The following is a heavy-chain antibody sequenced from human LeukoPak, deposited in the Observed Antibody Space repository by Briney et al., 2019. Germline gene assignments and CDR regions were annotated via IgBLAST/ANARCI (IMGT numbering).Heavy chain of an antibody. D-gene: IGHD4-23*01. V-gene: IGHV4-39*02. CDR2: IYYSGST. J-gene: IGHJ5*02. CDR3: ARDGSGGNWGWFDP. CDR1: GVSISSSSYY. Sequence: PSETLSLTCTVSGVSISSSSYYWGWIRQPPGKGLVWIGSIYYSGSTYYNPSLKSRVTISVDTSKNQFSLKLSSVTAADTAVYYCARDGSGGNWGWFDPWGQGTLVTVSS.